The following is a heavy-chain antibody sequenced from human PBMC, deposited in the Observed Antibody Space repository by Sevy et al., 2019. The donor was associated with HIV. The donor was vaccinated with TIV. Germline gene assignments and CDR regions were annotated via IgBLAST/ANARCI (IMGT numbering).Heavy chain of an antibody. V-gene: IGHV3-21*04. CDR2: ISSGSSCR. Sequence: GGSLRLSCAASGFSISGYTMNWVRQAPGKGLEWVSSISSGSSCRYYADSLKGRFTISRDNARNLRYLQMNSLRVEDTAVYYCARVGRGDCGGTYCSPNDYWGQGTLVTVSS. CDR3: ARVGRGDCGGTYCSPNDY. J-gene: IGHJ4*02. CDR1: GFSISGYT. D-gene: IGHD2-21*01.